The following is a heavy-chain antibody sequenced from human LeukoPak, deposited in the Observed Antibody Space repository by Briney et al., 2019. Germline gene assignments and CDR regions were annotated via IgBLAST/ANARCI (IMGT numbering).Heavy chain of an antibody. CDR1: GFAFSSYA. Sequence: GGSLRLSCAASGFAFSSYAMNWVRQAPGKGLQWVSAISGSGGSTYYADSVKGRFTTSRDNSKNTLYLQMNSLRAEDTAVYYCAKGGVYSSSWPAEYFQHWGQGTLVTVSS. CDR3: AKGGVYSSSWPAEYFQH. CDR2: ISGSGGST. V-gene: IGHV3-23*01. J-gene: IGHJ1*01. D-gene: IGHD6-13*01.